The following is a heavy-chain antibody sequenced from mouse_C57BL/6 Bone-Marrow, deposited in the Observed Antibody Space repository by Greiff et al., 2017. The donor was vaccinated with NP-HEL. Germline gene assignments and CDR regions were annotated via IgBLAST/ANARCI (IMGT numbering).Heavy chain of an antibody. CDR1: GYTFTSYT. Sequence: QVQLQQSGAELARPGASVKMSCKASGYTFTSYTMHWVKQRPGQGLEWIGYINPSSGYTKYNQKFKDKATLTADKSCSTAYMQLSSLTSEDSAVYYCARGYAKDFDYWGQGTTLTVSS. CDR2: INPSSGYT. V-gene: IGHV1-4*01. D-gene: IGHD1-2*01. CDR3: ARGYAKDFDY. J-gene: IGHJ2*01.